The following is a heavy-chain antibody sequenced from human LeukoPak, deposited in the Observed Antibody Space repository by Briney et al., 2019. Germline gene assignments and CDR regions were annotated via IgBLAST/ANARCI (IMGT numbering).Heavy chain of an antibody. D-gene: IGHD6-19*01. J-gene: IGHJ4*02. CDR3: ARIPGIAVL. CDR2: IKQDGSEK. Sequence: GGSLRLSCAASGFIFSNYWMTWVRQAPGEGLEWVANIKQDGSEKYYVDSVEGRFTISRDNAKNSLYLQMNSLRAEDTAVYYCARIPGIAVLWGQGTLVTVSS. CDR1: GFIFSNYW. V-gene: IGHV3-7*01.